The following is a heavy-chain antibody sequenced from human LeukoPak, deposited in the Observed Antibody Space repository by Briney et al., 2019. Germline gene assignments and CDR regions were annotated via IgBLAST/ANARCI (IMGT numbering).Heavy chain of an antibody. CDR1: GDSVSSNTAA. Sequence: SQTLSLTCAISGDSVSSNTAAWNWIRQSPSRGLEWLGRTYYRSKWYNDYAGPVKSRITINPDTSKNQFSLQLNSVTPEDTAVYYCVRDHGYDFDYWGRGTLVTVSS. V-gene: IGHV6-1*01. J-gene: IGHJ4*02. CDR3: VRDHGYDFDY. D-gene: IGHD5-18*01. CDR2: TYYRSKWYN.